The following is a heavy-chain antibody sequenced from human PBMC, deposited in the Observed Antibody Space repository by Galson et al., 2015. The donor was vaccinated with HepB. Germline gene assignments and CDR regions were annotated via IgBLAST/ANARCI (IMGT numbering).Heavy chain of an antibody. J-gene: IGHJ2*01. V-gene: IGHV5-51*01. CDR2: IYLDDSNT. Sequence: QSGAEVKKPGESLKISCKGSGTSLVSYWIGWVRQMPGKGLEWMGIIYLDDSNTRYSPSFEGQVTISADKSTSTAYLQWNSLTASDTAMYYCARHITVTGTYWHFDLWGRGTLVTVSS. CDR1: GTSLVSYW. CDR3: ARHITVTGTYWHFDL. D-gene: IGHD4-17*01.